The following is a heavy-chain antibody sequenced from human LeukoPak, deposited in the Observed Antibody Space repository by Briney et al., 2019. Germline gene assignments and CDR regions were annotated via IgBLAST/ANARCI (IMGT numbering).Heavy chain of an antibody. D-gene: IGHD2-2*01. CDR2: ISAYNGNT. J-gene: IGHJ5*02. CDR3: ARGCSSTSCYLWWFDP. CDR1: GYTFTSYG. V-gene: IGHV1-18*01. Sequence: ASVKVSFKASGYTFTSYGISWVRQAPGQGLEWMGWISAYNGNTNYAQKLQGRVTMTTDTSTSTAYMELRSLRSDDTAVYYCARGCSSTSCYLWWFDPWGQGTLVTVSS.